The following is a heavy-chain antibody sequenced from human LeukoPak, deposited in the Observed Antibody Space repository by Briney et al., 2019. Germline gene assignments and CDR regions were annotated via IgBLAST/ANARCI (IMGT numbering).Heavy chain of an antibody. V-gene: IGHV3-49*04. D-gene: IGHD5-18*01. Sequence: GGSLRLSCSTSGFTFGDHAMSWVRQAPGKGLEWVGFIRSRAYRGTIEYAASVRDRFTISRDDFKSIAYLQMNSLKIDDTAVYFCGRGPIELWLHNGIDVWGQGTTVTVSS. CDR3: GRGPIELWLHNGIDV. J-gene: IGHJ6*02. CDR1: GFTFGDHA. CDR2: IRSRAYRGTI.